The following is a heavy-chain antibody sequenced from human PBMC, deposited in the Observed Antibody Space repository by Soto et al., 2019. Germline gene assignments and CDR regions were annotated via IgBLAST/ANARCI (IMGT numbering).Heavy chain of an antibody. CDR2: IYYDGTA. V-gene: IGHV4-59*12. CDR3: ARGRIVVVPAARHNRFDP. Sequence: SETLSLTCTASGGSFSPNYWSWIRQPPGKGLEWVGYIYYDGTARHNPSLKSRVTISLETSRSQFSLRLSSVTAADTAVYYCARGRIVVVPAARHNRFDPWGQGTLVTVSS. D-gene: IGHD2-2*01. J-gene: IGHJ5*02. CDR1: GGSFSPNY.